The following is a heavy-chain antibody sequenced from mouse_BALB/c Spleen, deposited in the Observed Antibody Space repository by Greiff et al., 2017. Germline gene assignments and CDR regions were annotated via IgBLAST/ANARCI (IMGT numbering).Heavy chain of an antibody. V-gene: IGHV5-12-2*01. CDR3: ARHGGGYPFAY. Sequence: EVQLQQSGGGLVQPGGSLKLSCAASGFTFSSYTMSWVRQTPEKRLEWVAYISNGGGSTYYPDTVKGRFTISRDNAKNTLYLQMSSLKSEDTAMYYCARHGGGYPFAYWGQGTLVTVSA. CDR1: GFTFSSYT. D-gene: IGHD2-14*01. J-gene: IGHJ3*01. CDR2: ISNGGGST.